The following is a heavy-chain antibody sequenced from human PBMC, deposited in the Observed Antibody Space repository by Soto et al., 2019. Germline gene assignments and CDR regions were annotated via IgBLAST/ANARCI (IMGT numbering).Heavy chain of an antibody. CDR2: ISADNGNT. Sequence: GASVKVSCKASGYTFSSYGFSWVRQAPGQGLEWMGWISADNGNTNYAQKFQGRVTMTTDTSTSTAYMELRSLRSDDTAVYYCARDDPRENWFDPWGQGTLVTVSS. V-gene: IGHV1-18*01. CDR3: ARDDPRENWFDP. J-gene: IGHJ5*02. CDR1: GYTFSSYG.